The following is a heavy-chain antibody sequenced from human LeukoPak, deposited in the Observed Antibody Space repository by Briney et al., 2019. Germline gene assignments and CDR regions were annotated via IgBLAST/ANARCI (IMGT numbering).Heavy chain of an antibody. V-gene: IGHV3-48*03. CDR2: IGNSGRTI. CDR3: ARMRYGSGSDFDH. CDR1: GFTFSSYE. D-gene: IGHD3-10*01. J-gene: IGHJ4*02. Sequence: PGGSLTLSCAASGFTFSSYEMNWVRQAPGKGLEWVSYIGNSGRTIYYADSLKGRFTISRDNAKNSLYLQMNSLRAEDTAVYYCARMRYGSGSDFDHWGQGTLVTVSS.